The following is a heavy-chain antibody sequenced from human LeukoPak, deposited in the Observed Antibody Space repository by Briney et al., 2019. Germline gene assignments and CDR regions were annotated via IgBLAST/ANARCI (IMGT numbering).Heavy chain of an antibody. J-gene: IGHJ4*02. CDR3: ARENVRQFDY. CDR1: GGSISSYY. CDR2: IYYSGTT. Sequence: PSETLSLTCTVSGGSISSYYWSWIRQPPGKGLEWIGYIYYSGTTNYNPSLKSRVTISVDTPKNQFSLKLSSVTAADTAVYYCARENVRQFDYWGQGTLVTVSS. V-gene: IGHV4-59*01. D-gene: IGHD1-1*01.